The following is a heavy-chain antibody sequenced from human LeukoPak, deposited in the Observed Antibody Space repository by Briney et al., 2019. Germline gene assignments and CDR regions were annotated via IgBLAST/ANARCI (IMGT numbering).Heavy chain of an antibody. CDR3: AKDFQDDYSNYVFDY. D-gene: IGHD4-11*01. CDR2: INQDGSEN. V-gene: IGHV3-7*01. CDR1: GFTFNDYW. Sequence: GGSLRLSCVASGFTFNDYWMSWIRQAPGRGLEWVVNINQDGSENYYVDSMKGRFTSSRDNAKNSVYLQMSGLRVEDTAVYYCAKDFQDDYSNYVFDYWGQGTLVTVSS. J-gene: IGHJ4*02.